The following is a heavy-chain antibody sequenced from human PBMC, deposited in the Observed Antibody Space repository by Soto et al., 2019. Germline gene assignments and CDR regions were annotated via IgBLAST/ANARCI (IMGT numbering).Heavy chain of an antibody. J-gene: IGHJ4*02. CDR2: IIPIFGTA. Sequence: QVQLVQSGAEVKKPGSSVKVSCKASGGTFGSYAFSWVRQAPGQGLEWMGVIIPIFGTANYAQKFQGRVTITVDESTSIAYLELSSLRSEDTAVYYCARARVRFLEWLGSEGWGQGTLVTVSS. CDR1: GGTFGSYA. D-gene: IGHD3-3*01. V-gene: IGHV1-69*12. CDR3: ARARVRFLEWLGSEG.